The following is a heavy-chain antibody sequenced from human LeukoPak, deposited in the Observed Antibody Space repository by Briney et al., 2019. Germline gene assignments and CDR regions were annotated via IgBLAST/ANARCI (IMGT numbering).Heavy chain of an antibody. CDR3: AAGLGATTADY. CDR2: IIPIFGTA. Sequence: GASVKVSCKASGYTFTSYAMNWVRQAPGQGLEWMGGIIPIFGTANYAQKFQGRVTITADESTSTAYMELSSLRSKDTAVYYCAAGLGATTADYWGQGTLVTVSS. CDR1: GYTFTSYA. D-gene: IGHD1-26*01. V-gene: IGHV1-69*13. J-gene: IGHJ4*02.